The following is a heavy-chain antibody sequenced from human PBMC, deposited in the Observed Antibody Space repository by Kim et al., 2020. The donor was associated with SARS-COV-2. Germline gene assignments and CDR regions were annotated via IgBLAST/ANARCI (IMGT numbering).Heavy chain of an antibody. D-gene: IGHD6-19*01. Sequence: SETLSLTCTVSGFSISSCYYWGCIRPPPGKGLEWIGSVYHSGSTYQNPSLKSRVTISVDTSKNQSSLKLSSVTAADTAVYYCARSTIAVAGNYFDYWGQGALGTVSS. CDR1: GFSISSCYY. CDR3: ARSTIAVAGNYFDY. V-gene: IGHV4-38-2*02. CDR2: VYHSGST. J-gene: IGHJ4*02.